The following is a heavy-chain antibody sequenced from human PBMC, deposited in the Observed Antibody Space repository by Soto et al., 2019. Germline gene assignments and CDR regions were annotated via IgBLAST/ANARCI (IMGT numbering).Heavy chain of an antibody. V-gene: IGHV1-18*01. CDR2: ISAYNGNT. CDR1: GYTFTSYG. J-gene: IGHJ4*02. CDR3: ARTSIAVAGPTIFDY. Sequence: EASVKVSCKASGYTFTSYGISWVRQAPGQGLEWMGWISAYNGNTNYAQKLQGRVTMTTDTSTSTAYMELRSLRSDDTAVYYCARTSIAVAGPTIFDYWGQGTLVTVSS. D-gene: IGHD6-19*01.